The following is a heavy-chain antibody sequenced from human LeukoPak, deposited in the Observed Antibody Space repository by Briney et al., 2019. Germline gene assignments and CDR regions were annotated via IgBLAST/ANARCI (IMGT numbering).Heavy chain of an antibody. CDR2: TDTSGVIT. Sequence: GGSLRLSCAASGFTFSNYDMSWVRQAPGKGLEWVSVTDTSGVITYYTDSVKGRFTISRDNSKNTLNLQMDSLRVEDTAVYYCAKGDTGVIRRYYLDSWGQGTLVTVSS. D-gene: IGHD5-18*01. CDR1: GFTFSNYD. J-gene: IGHJ4*02. V-gene: IGHV3-23*05. CDR3: AKGDTGVIRRYYLDS.